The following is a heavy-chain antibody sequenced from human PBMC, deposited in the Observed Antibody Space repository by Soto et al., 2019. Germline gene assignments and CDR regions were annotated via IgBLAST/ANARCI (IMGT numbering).Heavy chain of an antibody. V-gene: IGHV3-33*01. J-gene: IGHJ3*01. D-gene: IGHD1-26*01. CDR2: IYFDGGNK. CDR3: TRDRESESYYLLTYDAFNV. CDR1: GFTFSSYG. Sequence: QVQLVESGGGVVQPGRSLRLSCAASGFTFSSYGMHWVRQAPGKGLEWVALIYFDGGNKYYADSVKGRFTISRDSSKNTLYLQMNSLRVEDTAVYYCTRDRESESYYLLTYDAFNVWGQGTMVTVSS.